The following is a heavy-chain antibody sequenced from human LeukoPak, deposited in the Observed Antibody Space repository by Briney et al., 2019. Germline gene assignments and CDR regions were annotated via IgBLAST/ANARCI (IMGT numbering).Heavy chain of an antibody. Sequence: GGSLRLSCAVSGFTFSSYGMSWVRQAPGKGLEWVSAISGSGGSTYYADSVKGRFTISRDNSKNTLYLQMNSLRAEDTAVYYCAKGSIVVVPAATNWFDPWGQGTLVTVSS. J-gene: IGHJ5*02. D-gene: IGHD2-2*01. CDR3: AKGSIVVVPAATNWFDP. CDR2: ISGSGGST. V-gene: IGHV3-23*01. CDR1: GFTFSSYG.